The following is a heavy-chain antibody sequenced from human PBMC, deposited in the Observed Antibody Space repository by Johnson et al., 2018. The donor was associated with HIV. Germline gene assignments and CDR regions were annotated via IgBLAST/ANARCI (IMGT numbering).Heavy chain of an antibody. D-gene: IGHD3-9*01. V-gene: IGHV3-11*04. J-gene: IGHJ3*02. CDR3: ARDRGLRYFDWLSDHDAFDI. CDR1: GFSFSDHY. CDR2: ISRSGSTI. Sequence: QVQLVESGGGVVQPGRSLRLSCAASGFSFSDHYMSWIRQAPGKGLEWVSYISRSGSTIYYVDSVKGRFTISRDNAKNSLYLQMNSLRAEDTAVFYCARDRGLRYFDWLSDHDAFDIWGQGTMVTVSS.